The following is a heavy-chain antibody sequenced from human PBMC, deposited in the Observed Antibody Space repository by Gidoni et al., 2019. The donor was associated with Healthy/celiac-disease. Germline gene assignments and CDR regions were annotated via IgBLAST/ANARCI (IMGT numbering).Heavy chain of an antibody. Sequence: QLQLQESGSGLVKPSQTLSLTCAVSGGSISSGGYSWSWIRQPPGKGLEWIGYIYHSGNTYYNPSLKSRVTISVDRSKNQFSLKLSSVTAADTAVYYCARAVVVPAARYYYYGMDVWGQGTTVTVSS. D-gene: IGHD2-2*01. CDR1: GGSISSGGYS. CDR3: ARAVVVPAARYYYYGMDV. V-gene: IGHV4-30-2*01. CDR2: IYHSGNT. J-gene: IGHJ6*02.